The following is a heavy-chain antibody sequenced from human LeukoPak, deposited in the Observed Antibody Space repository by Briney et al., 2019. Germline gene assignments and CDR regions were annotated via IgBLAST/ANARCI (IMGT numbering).Heavy chain of an antibody. D-gene: IGHD2-8*01. V-gene: IGHV4-39*07. CDR3: AREQCTNGVCAPYYYYGMDV. CDR2: IYYSGST. CDR1: GGSISSSSYY. Sequence: SETLSLTCTVSGGSISSSSYYWGWIRQPPGKGLEWIGSIYYSGSTYYNPSLKSRVTMSVDTSKNQFSLKLSSVTAADTAVYYCAREQCTNGVCAPYYYYGMDVWGQGTTVTVSS. J-gene: IGHJ6*02.